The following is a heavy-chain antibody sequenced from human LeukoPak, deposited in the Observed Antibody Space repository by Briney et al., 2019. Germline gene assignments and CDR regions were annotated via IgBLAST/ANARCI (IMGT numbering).Heavy chain of an antibody. J-gene: IGHJ3*02. Sequence: ASVRVSCKASGYTFTSYYMHWVRQAPGQGLEWMGIINPSGGSTSYAQKFQGRVTMTRDTSTSTVYMELSSLRSEDTAVYYCARDYVTFGGVIVEDDAFDIWGQGTMVTVSS. CDR1: GYTFTSYY. CDR3: ARDYVTFGGVIVEDDAFDI. CDR2: INPSGGST. V-gene: IGHV1-46*01. D-gene: IGHD3-16*02.